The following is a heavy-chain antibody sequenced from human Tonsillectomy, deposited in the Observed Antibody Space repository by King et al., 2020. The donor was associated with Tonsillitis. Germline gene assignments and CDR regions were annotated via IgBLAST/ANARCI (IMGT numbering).Heavy chain of an antibody. D-gene: IGHD6-13*01. V-gene: IGHV3-23*03. Sequence: VQLVESGGGLVQPGGSLRLSCAASGFTFSSYAMNWVRQAPGKGLEWVSVIYSGGSSTYYADSVKGRFTISRDNSKNTLYLQMNSLRAEATAVYYCAKSPLAAAGIFYYWGQGTLVTVSA. CDR1: GFTFSSYA. J-gene: IGHJ4*02. CDR3: AKSPLAAAGIFYY. CDR2: IYSGGSST.